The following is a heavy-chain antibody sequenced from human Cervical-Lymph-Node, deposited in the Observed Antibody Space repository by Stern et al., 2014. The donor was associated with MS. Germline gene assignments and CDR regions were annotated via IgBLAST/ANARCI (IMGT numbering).Heavy chain of an antibody. CDR2: FDPEDGEP. CDR3: ATDRDDFRSGYSAPTKGYGLDV. J-gene: IGHJ6*02. Sequence: QDQLVQSGAEVKKPGASVKVSCKVSGYTLTELSMHWVRQAPGKGLEWMGGFDPEDGEPIYAQKFQGRVTMTEDTSTDTAYMELSSLRSEDTAVYYCATDRDDFRSGYSAPTKGYGLDVWGQGTTVTVTS. CDR1: GYTLTELS. D-gene: IGHD3-3*01. V-gene: IGHV1-24*01.